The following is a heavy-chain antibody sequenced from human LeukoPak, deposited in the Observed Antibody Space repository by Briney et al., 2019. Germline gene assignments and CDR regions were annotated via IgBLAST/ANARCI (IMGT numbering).Heavy chain of an antibody. D-gene: IGHD3-10*01. CDR3: AKCGGTGSYYEGFDY. CDR1: GFTFNNYA. V-gene: IGHV3-23*01. J-gene: IGHJ4*02. Sequence: GGSLRLSCAASGFTFNNYAMSWVRQAPGEGLEWVSAISGSGGSTYYADSVKGRFTISRDNSKNTLYLQMNSLRAEDTAVYYCAKCGGTGSYYEGFDYWGQGTLVTVSS. CDR2: ISGSGGST.